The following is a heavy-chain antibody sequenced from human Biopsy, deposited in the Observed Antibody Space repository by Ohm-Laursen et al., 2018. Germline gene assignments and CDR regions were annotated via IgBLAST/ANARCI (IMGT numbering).Heavy chain of an antibody. J-gene: IGHJ5*02. V-gene: IGHV4-39*01. CDR1: GSSVSSNTNY. CDR2: IFYSGII. Sequence: SETLSLTCTVSGSSVSSNTNYWAWIRQPPGKGLEWIGSIFYSGIIYYNPSLKSRVSISVDTSKNQFSLNLNSVTAADTAVYYCARHPTGFWFDPWGQGTLVIVSS. CDR3: ARHPTGFWFDP.